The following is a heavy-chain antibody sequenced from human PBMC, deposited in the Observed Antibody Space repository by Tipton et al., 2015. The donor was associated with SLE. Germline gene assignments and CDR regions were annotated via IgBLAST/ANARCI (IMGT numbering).Heavy chain of an antibody. CDR3: ARVRGLSTWYDY. Sequence: TLSPTCTVSGGSLSNYYWTWIRQPPGRGLEWIGYIYASGSTSYSPSLKSRLTISVDTSRSQFSLNLTSVTAADTAVYYCARVRGLSTWYDYWGQGTLVTVSS. J-gene: IGHJ4*02. CDR2: IYASGST. V-gene: IGHV4-4*08. CDR1: GGSLSNYY. D-gene: IGHD3-3*02.